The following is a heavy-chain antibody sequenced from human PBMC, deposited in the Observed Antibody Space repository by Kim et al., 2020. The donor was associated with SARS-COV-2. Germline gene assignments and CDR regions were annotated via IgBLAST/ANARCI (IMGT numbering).Heavy chain of an antibody. CDR3: GREPSGNFEWLSSHRGNGMDV. CDR2: IIPMFGTT. CDR1: GGTFSSYT. V-gene: IGHV1-69*06. D-gene: IGHD3-9*01. J-gene: IGHJ6*02. Sequence: SVKVSCKASGGTFSSYTISWVRRAPGQGLEWMGGIIPMFGTTSYAQKFQGRVTITADKSTSTAYMELTSLTSEDTAVYYCGREPSGNFEWLSSHRGNGMDVWGQGTSVTASS.